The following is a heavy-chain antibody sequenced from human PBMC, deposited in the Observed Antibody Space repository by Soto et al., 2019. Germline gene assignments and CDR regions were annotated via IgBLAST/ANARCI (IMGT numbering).Heavy chain of an antibody. D-gene: IGHD3-3*01. J-gene: IGHJ5*02. V-gene: IGHV6-1*01. CDR2: TYYRSKWYN. CDR3: ARDNSYYDFWSGYTNNWFDP. Sequence: LQTLSLSCDIPGDSVSSNSAAWNWIRQSPSRGLEWLGRTYYRSKWYNDYAVSVKSRITINPDTSKNQFSLQLNSVTPEDTAVYYCARDNSYYDFWSGYTNNWFDPWGQGTLVTVSS. CDR1: GDSVSSNSAA.